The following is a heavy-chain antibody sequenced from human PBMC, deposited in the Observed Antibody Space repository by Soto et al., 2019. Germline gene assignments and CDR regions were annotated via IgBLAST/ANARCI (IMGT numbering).Heavy chain of an antibody. D-gene: IGHD3-3*01. CDR2: INGGGGST. CDR3: AKEATRSDIHLVY. Sequence: EVQLLESGGGLVQPGGSLRLSCAASGFTFSNYAMNWVRQAPGKGLEWVSSINGGGGSTYYADSVKGRFTVSRDNTKSTVYLQMSSLRIEDTAVYYCAKEATRSDIHLVYWGQGTLVTVSS. J-gene: IGHJ4*02. CDR1: GFTFSNYA. V-gene: IGHV3-23*01.